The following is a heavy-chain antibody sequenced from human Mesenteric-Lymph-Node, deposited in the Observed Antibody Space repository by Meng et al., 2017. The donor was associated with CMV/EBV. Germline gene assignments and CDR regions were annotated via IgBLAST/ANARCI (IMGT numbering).Heavy chain of an antibody. V-gene: IGHV1-2*02. CDR1: GYTFTGYY. CDR3: ARPTHYDSSGWVY. J-gene: IGHJ4*02. CDR2: INPNSGGT. D-gene: IGHD3-22*01. Sequence: ASVKVSCKASGYTFTGYYMHWVRQAPGQGLEWMGWINPNSGGTNYAQKFQGRVTMTRDTSISTAYMELSRLRSDDTAVYYCARPTHYDSSGWVYWGQGTLVTVSS.